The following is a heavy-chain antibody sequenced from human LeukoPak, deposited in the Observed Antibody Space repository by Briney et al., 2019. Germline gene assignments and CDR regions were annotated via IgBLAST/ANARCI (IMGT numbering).Heavy chain of an antibody. CDR3: ARMGGYSGYATH. D-gene: IGHD5-12*01. J-gene: IGHJ4*02. V-gene: IGHV4-59*08. Sequence: PSETLSLTCTVSGGSISNYYWSWIRQPPGKGVEWIGYIHYSGTTNYNPSLKNRVTISLDASKNQFSLNLSSVTAADTAVYYCARMGGYSGYATHWGQGTLVTVSS. CDR1: GGSISNYY. CDR2: IHYSGTT.